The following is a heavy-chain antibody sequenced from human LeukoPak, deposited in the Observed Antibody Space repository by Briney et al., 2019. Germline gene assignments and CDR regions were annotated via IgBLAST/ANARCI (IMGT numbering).Heavy chain of an antibody. CDR1: GGSISSSSYY. CDR3: ARRIVVVIATGWFDP. V-gene: IGHV4-39*01. Sequence: SETLSLTCTVSGGSISSSSYYWGWIRQPPGKGLEWIGSIYYSGSTYYNPSLKSRVTISVDTSKNQFSLKLSSVTAADTAVYYCARRIVVVIATGWFDPWGQGTLVTVSS. CDR2: IYYSGST. J-gene: IGHJ5*02. D-gene: IGHD2-21*01.